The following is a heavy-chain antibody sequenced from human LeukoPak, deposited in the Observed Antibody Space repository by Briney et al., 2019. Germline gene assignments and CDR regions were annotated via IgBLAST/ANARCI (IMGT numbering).Heavy chain of an antibody. CDR3: ARGGYSYGRPKKWFHP. J-gene: IGHJ5*02. CDR2: INHSGST. CDR1: GGSFSGYY. Sequence: SETLSLTCAVYGGSFSGYYWSWIRQPPGKGLEWIGEINHSGSTNYNPSLKSRVTISVDTSKNQFSLKLSSATAADTAVYYCARGGYSYGRPKKWFHPRGQGTLVTVSS. D-gene: IGHD5-18*01. V-gene: IGHV4-34*01.